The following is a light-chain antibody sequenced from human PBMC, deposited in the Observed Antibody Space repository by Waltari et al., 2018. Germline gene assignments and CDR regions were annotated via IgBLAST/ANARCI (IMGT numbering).Light chain of an antibody. CDR1: QRVLYSSNNKNY. CDR2: WAS. V-gene: IGKV4-1*01. CDR3: QQYYSTPSWT. J-gene: IGKJ1*01. Sequence: DIVMTQSPDSLAVSLGERAPITCKSSQRVLYSSNNKNYLAWYQQKPGQPPKLLIYWASTRESGVPDRFSGSGSGTDFTLTISSLQAEDVAVYYCQQYYSTPSWTFGQGTKVEIK.